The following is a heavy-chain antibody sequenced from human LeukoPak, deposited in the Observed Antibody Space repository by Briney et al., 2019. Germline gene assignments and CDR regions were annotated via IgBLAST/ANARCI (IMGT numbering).Heavy chain of an antibody. CDR1: GFTFGNYW. V-gene: IGHV3-74*01. Sequence: PGGSLRLSCATSGFTFGNYWMLWVRQAPGKGLVWVSRINTDGSTTSYADSVRGRFIISRGNAKNTLYLQMNGLRAEDTAVYYCARIVQGGNSDYWGQGTLVTVSS. CDR3: ARIVQGGNSDY. CDR2: INTDGSTT. J-gene: IGHJ4*02. D-gene: IGHD4-23*01.